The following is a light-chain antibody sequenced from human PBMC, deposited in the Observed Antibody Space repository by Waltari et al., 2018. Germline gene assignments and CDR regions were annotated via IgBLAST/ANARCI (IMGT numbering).Light chain of an antibody. CDR1: QSVLYSSNNKNY. CDR2: WAS. CDR3: LQYYTSPQT. V-gene: IGKV4-1*01. Sequence: DIVMTQSPDSLAVSLGERATIHCKSSQSVLYSSNNKNYLAWYQQNPGQPPKLLISWASTRESGVPGRFSGSGSGTDFTLTISSLQAEDVAVYFCLQYYTSPQTFGQGTRLEI. J-gene: IGKJ2*01.